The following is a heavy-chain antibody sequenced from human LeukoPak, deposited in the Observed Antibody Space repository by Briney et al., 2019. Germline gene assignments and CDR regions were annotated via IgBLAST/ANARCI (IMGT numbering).Heavy chain of an antibody. CDR2: INPNSGGT. Sequence: ASVKVSCKASGYIFTGYYMHWVRQAPGQGLDWMEWINPNSGGTNYAQKFQGRVTMTRDTSISTAYMDLRRLRSDDTAVYYCARLPYCGGDCHDGFDIWGQGTMVTVSS. CDR1: GYIFTGYY. V-gene: IGHV1-2*02. J-gene: IGHJ3*02. D-gene: IGHD2-21*02. CDR3: ARLPYCGGDCHDGFDI.